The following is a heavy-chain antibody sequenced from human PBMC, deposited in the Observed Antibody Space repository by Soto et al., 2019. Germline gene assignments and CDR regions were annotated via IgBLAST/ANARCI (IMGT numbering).Heavy chain of an antibody. Sequence: QVQLQESDPGLVKPSETLSLTCTVSGGSVSSGTYYWTWIRQPPGKGLEWIGYIYGTGSTNYKPSLKRPATISVDTSKNQFSLKLSSVTAEDTAVYYCARAYYYGSGRGRSMDVWGQGTTVTV. D-gene: IGHD3-10*01. V-gene: IGHV4-61*01. CDR3: ARAYYYGSGRGRSMDV. J-gene: IGHJ6*02. CDR1: GGSVSSGTYY. CDR2: IYGTGST.